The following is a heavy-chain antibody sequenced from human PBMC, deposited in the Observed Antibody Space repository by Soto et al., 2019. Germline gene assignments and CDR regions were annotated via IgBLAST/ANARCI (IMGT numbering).Heavy chain of an antibody. J-gene: IGHJ6*02. V-gene: IGHV3-33*01. D-gene: IGHD5-12*01. CDR3: ASSSGPYPYYYGMDV. CDR2: IWYDGSNK. CDR1: GFTFSSYG. Sequence: GGSLRLSCAASGFTFSSYGMHWVRQAPGKGLEWVAVIWYDGSNKYYADSVKGRFTISRDNSKNTLYLQMNSLRAEDTAVYYCASSSGPYPYYYGMDVWGQGTTVTVSS.